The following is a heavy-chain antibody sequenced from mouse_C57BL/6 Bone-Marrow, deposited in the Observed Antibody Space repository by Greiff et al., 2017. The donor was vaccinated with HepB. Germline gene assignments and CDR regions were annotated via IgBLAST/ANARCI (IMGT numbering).Heavy chain of an antibody. CDR3: AREGWGAPDY. CDR1: GYTFTSYW. J-gene: IGHJ2*01. V-gene: IGHV1-50*01. Sequence: VQLQQPGAELVKPGASVKLSCKASGYTFTSYWMQWVKQRPGQGLEWIGEIDPSDSYTNYNQKFKGKATLTVDTSSSTAYMQLSSLTSEDSAVYYCAREGWGAPDYWGQGTTLTVSS. D-gene: IGHD2-3*01. CDR2: IDPSDSYT.